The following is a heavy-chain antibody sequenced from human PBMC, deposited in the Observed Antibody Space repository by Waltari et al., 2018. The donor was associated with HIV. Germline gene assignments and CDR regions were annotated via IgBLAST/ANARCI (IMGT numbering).Heavy chain of an antibody. Sequence: QVQLVQSGAEVKKPGSSVKVSCKASGGTFSSYAISWVRQAPGQGLEWMGGIIPIFGTANYAQKFQGRVTITADESTSTAYMELSSLRSEDTAVYYCARGSFGWDRYCSGGSCYHQENFDYWGQGTLVTVSS. D-gene: IGHD2-15*01. CDR2: IIPIFGTA. CDR3: ARGSFGWDRYCSGGSCYHQENFDY. J-gene: IGHJ4*02. CDR1: GGTFSSYA. V-gene: IGHV1-69*12.